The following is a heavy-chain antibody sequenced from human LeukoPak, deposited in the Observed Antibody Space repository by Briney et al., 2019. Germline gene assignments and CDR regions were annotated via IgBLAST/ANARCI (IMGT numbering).Heavy chain of an antibody. J-gene: IGHJ5*02. CDR1: GFTFRTSG. V-gene: IGHV3-20*04. D-gene: IGHD2-21*01. CDR2: ITWNGGST. Sequence: GGSLRLSCAASGFTFRTSGMSWVRQAPGKGLEWVSGITWNGGSTGYADSVKGRFTISRDNAKNSLYLQMNSLRAEDTALYYCARDAYAGIGVFDPWGQGTLVTVSS. CDR3: ARDAYAGIGVFDP.